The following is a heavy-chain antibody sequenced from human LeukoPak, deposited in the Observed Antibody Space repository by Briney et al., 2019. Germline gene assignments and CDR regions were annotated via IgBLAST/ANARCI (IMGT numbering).Heavy chain of an antibody. CDR1: GGSFSGYY. CDR3: ARGLTIFGVVRRLDY. D-gene: IGHD3-3*01. V-gene: IGHV4-34*01. J-gene: IGHJ4*02. CDR2: INHSGST. Sequence: SETLSLTCAVYGGSFSGYYWSWIRQPPGKGLEWIGEINHSGSTNYNPSLKSRVTILLHTSKNHFSLNLSSVTAADTAVYYCARGLTIFGVVRRLDYWGQGTLVTVSS.